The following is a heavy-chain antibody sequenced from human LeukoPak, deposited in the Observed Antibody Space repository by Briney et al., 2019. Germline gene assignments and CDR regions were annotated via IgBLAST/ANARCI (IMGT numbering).Heavy chain of an antibody. CDR3: ARSPIAAAGPEGAFDI. D-gene: IGHD6-13*01. J-gene: IGHJ3*02. V-gene: IGHV4-4*07. CDR1: GGSISSYY. CDR2: IYTSGST. Sequence: SETLSLTCTVSGGSISSYYWSWIRQPAGKGLEWIGRIYTSGSTNYNPSLKSRVTMSVDTSRNQFSLKLSSVTAADTAVYYCARSPIAAAGPEGAFDIWGQGTMVTVSS.